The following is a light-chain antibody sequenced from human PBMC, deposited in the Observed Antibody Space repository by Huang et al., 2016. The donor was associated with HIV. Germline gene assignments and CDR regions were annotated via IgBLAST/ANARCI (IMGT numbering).Light chain of an antibody. CDR3: QQYYDWPPLT. Sequence: EIIMTQSPATLSVSPGERVTLYCRASQNIVGNLAWYQQKPGQAPRLLIYGASTRATDVPARFSGSGSETDFTLTISSLQSEDFAVYYCQQYYDWPPLTFGGGTKVEVK. CDR2: GAS. V-gene: IGKV3-15*01. CDR1: QNIVGN. J-gene: IGKJ4*01.